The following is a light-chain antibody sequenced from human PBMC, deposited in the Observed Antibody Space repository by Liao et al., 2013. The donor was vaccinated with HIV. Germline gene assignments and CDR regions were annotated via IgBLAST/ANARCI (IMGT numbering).Light chain of an antibody. V-gene: IGLV3-1*01. Sequence: SYELTQPPSVSVSPGQTASITCSGDKLGDKYASWYHQKPGQSPVLVIYQDTKRPSGIPERFSGSNSGNTATLTISGTQAMDEADYYCQAWDTTTGVFGTGTKVTVL. CDR3: QAWDTTTGV. CDR2: QDT. J-gene: IGLJ1*01. CDR1: KLGDKY.